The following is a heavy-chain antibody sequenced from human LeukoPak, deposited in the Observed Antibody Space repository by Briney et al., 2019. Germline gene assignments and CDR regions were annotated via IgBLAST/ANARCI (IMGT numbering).Heavy chain of an antibody. J-gene: IGHJ4*02. D-gene: IGHD2-15*01. CDR2: IGSSSSYI. V-gene: IGHV3-21*01. CDR3: ARDGVGYCSGGSCYSDY. Sequence: GGSLRLSCAASGFTFISYSMNWVRQAPGKGLEWVSSIGSSSSYIYYADSVKGRFTISRDNAKNSLYLQMNSLRAEDTAVYYCARDGVGYCSGGSCYSDYWGQGTLVTVSS. CDR1: GFTFISYS.